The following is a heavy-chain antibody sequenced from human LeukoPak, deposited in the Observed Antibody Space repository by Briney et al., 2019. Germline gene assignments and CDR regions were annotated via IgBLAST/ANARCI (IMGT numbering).Heavy chain of an antibody. CDR1: GGSLSGYY. CDR2: IYYSGST. V-gene: IGHV4-34*01. D-gene: IGHD6-19*01. J-gene: IGHJ5*02. CDR3: ATSSGWYNWFDP. Sequence: SETLSLTCAVYGGSLSGYYWSWIRQPPGKGLEWIGSIYYSGSTYYNPSLKSRVTISVDTSKNQFSLKLSSVTAADTAVYYCATSSGWYNWFDPWGQGTLVTVSS.